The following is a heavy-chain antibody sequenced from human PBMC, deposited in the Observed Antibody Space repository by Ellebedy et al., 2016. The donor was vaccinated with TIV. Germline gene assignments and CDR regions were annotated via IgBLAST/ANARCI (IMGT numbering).Heavy chain of an antibody. CDR3: AKDLVSSWYVNY. CDR2: ISGSGGST. J-gene: IGHJ4*02. V-gene: IGHV3-23*01. Sequence: PGGSLRLSCAASGFTFSSYAMSWVRQAPGKGLEWVSAISGSGGSTYYADSVKGRFTISRDNSKNTLYLQMNSMRAEDTAVYYCAKDLVSSWYVNYWGQGTLVTVSS. D-gene: IGHD6-13*01. CDR1: GFTFSSYA.